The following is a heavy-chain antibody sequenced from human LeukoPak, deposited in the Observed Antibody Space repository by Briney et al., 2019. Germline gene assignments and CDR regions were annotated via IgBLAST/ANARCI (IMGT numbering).Heavy chain of an antibody. CDR2: IYYSGST. Sequence: SETLSLTRTVSGGSISSYYWSWIRQPPGKGLEWIGYIYYSGSTNYNPSLKSRVTISVDTSKNQFSLKLSSVTAADTAVYYCARRECVGWYFDLWGRGTLVTVSS. J-gene: IGHJ2*01. CDR1: GGSISSYY. CDR3: ARRECVGWYFDL. V-gene: IGHV4-59*08.